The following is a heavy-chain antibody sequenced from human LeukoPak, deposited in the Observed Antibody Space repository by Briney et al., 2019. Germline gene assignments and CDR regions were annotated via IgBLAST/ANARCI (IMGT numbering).Heavy chain of an antibody. V-gene: IGHV1-18*01. CDR2: ISVYNGHT. CDR3: ARDLEQQLPFDY. D-gene: IGHD6-13*01. Sequence: ASVKVSCKVSGYTLTELSMHWVRQAPGQGLEWLGWISVYNGHTNYAQKLQGRVTMTTDTSTTTAYMELRTLRSDDTAVYYCARDLEQQLPFDYWGQGTLVTVSS. CDR1: GYTLTELS. J-gene: IGHJ4*02.